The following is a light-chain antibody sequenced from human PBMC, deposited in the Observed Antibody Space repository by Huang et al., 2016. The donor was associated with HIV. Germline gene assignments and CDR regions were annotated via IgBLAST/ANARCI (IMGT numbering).Light chain of an antibody. CDR2: GAS. Sequence: EIVLTQSPGTLSLSPGERATLSCRASQSVSSSYLAWYQQKPGQAPRLLSYGASRRATGIPDRFSGSGSGTYFTLTISRLEPEEFAVYYCQQYGSSRTFGQGTKVEIK. J-gene: IGKJ1*01. CDR1: QSVSSSY. CDR3: QQYGSSRT. V-gene: IGKV3-20*01.